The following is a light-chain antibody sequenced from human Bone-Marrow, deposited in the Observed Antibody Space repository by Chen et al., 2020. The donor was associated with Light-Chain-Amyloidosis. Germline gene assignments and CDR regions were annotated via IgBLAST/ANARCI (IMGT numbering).Light chain of an antibody. J-gene: IGLJ2*01. CDR3: CSYAGSSTHVV. CDR2: EGS. CDR1: SSDVGSYNL. Sequence: HSALTQPASVSGSPGQSITISCTGTSSDVGSYNLVSWYQQHPGKAPKLMIYEGSKRPSGVAHRFAGSKSGNAASLTISGLQAEDEADYYCCSYAGSSTHVVFGGGTKLTVL. V-gene: IGLV2-23*01.